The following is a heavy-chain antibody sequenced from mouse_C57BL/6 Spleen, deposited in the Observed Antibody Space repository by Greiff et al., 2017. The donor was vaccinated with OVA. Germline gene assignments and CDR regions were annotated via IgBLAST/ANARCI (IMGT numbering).Heavy chain of an antibody. Sequence: VQLKQPGAELVKPGASVKVSCKASGYTFTSYWMHWVKQRPGQGLEWIGRIHPSDSDTNYNQKFKGKATLTVDKSSSTAYMQLSSLTSEDSAVYYCAIYSDYYGSSYDYWGQGTTLTVSS. CDR1: GYTFTSYW. J-gene: IGHJ2*01. CDR3: AIYSDYYGSSYDY. CDR2: IHPSDSDT. V-gene: IGHV1-74*01. D-gene: IGHD1-1*01.